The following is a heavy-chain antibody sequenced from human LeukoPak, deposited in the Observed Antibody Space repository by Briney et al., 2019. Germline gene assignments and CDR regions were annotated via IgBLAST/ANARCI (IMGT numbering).Heavy chain of an antibody. J-gene: IGHJ4*02. CDR3: ARCFIGSAYYYFDY. Sequence: ASAKVSCKASGYTFSGYYMHWVRQAPGQGLEWMGWINPKTGGTNYAQKFQGRVTLTRDTSISTAYMELSSLRSDDTAVYYCARCFIGSAYYYFDYWGQGTQVTVSS. CDR2: INPKTGGT. D-gene: IGHD3-22*01. V-gene: IGHV1-2*02. CDR1: GYTFSGYY.